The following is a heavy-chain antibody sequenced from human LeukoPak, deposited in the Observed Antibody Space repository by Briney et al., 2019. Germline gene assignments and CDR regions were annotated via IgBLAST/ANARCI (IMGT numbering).Heavy chain of an antibody. J-gene: IGHJ5*02. CDR3: AREEVAAAGRALDP. CDR1: GGSISSYF. CDR2: IYTSGST. Sequence: SETLSLTCTVSGGSISSYFWSWIRQPAGKGLEWIGRIYTSGSTNYSPSLKSRVTMSVDTSKNQFSLKLNSVTAADTAVYYCAREEVAAAGRALDPWGQGTLVTVSS. V-gene: IGHV4-4*07. D-gene: IGHD6-13*01.